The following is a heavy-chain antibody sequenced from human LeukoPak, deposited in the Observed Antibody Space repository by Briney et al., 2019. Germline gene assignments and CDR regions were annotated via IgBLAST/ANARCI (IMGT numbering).Heavy chain of an antibody. D-gene: IGHD3-22*01. CDR1: GFTFSSYA. Sequence: PGGSLRLSCAASGFTFSSYAMHWVRQAPGKGLEYVSAISSNGGSTYYANSVKGRFTISRDNSKNTLYLQMGSLRAEDMAVYYCARSRRYYYDSTHYFDYWGQGTLVTVSS. CDR2: ISSNGGST. J-gene: IGHJ4*02. CDR3: ARSRRYYYDSTHYFDY. V-gene: IGHV3-64*01.